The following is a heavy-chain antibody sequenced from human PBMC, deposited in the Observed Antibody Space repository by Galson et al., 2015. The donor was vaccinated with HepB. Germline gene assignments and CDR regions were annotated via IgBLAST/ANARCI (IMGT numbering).Heavy chain of an antibody. V-gene: IGHV1-69*13. CDR3: ARATGRDFGVVIGLSDAFDI. J-gene: IGHJ3*02. Sequence: SVKVSCKASGGTFSSYAISWVRQAPGQGLEWMGGIIPIFGTANYAQKFQGRVTITADESTSTAYMELSSLRSEDTAVYYCARATGRDFGVVIGLSDAFDIWGQGTMVTVSS. CDR2: IIPIFGTA. D-gene: IGHD3-3*01. CDR1: GGTFSSYA.